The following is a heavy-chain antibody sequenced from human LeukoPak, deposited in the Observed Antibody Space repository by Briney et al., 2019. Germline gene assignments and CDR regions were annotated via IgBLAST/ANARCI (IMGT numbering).Heavy chain of an antibody. CDR1: GFTFSNNW. CDR3: ARDFYGDYALSAFDI. CDR2: IKQDGSEK. V-gene: IGHV3-7*01. Sequence: GGYLRLSCAASGFTFSNNWMSWDRQAPGKGLEWVANIKQDGSEKCYVDSVKGRFTISRDNAKNSLYLQMNSLRAEDTAVYYCARDFYGDYALSAFDIWGQGTMVTVSS. D-gene: IGHD4-17*01. J-gene: IGHJ3*02.